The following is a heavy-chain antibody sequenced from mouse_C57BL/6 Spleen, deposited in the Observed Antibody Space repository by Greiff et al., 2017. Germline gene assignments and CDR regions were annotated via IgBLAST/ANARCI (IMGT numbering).Heavy chain of an antibody. CDR1: GYAFSSYW. CDR2: IYPGDGDT. V-gene: IGHV1-80*01. J-gene: IGHJ1*03. D-gene: IGHD1-1*01. Sequence: VQLQQSGAELVKPGASVKISCKASGYAFSSYWMNWVKQTPGKGLAWIGQIYPGDGDTNYNGKFKGKATLTADKSSSTAYMQLSRWTSEDSAVYFCAREGEYYGSCYWYFDVWGTGTTVTVSS. CDR3: AREGEYYGSCYWYFDV.